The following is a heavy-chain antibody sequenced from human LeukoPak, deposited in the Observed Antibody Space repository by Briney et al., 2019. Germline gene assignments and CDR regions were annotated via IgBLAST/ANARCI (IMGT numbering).Heavy chain of an antibody. CDR3: KTNDDIRYFDI. J-gene: IGHJ4*02. CDR2: IWSDASNN. CDR1: GFTFSRYG. V-gene: IGHV3-33*01. D-gene: IGHD3-9*01. Sequence: PGGSLRLSCAASGFTFSRYGMHWVRQAPGKGLEWVAVIWSDASNNYYTDSVRGRFTISRDNSKNTLYLQMNSLRAEDTAVYYCKTNDDIRYFDIWGQGTLVTVSS.